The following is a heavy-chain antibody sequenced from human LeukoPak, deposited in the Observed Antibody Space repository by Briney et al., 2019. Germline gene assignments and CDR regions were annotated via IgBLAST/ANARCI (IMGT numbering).Heavy chain of an antibody. CDR1: GFTFSSYA. D-gene: IGHD3-22*01. V-gene: IGHV3-23*01. CDR2: ISVSGGTT. Sequence: PGWSLRLSCAASGFTFSSYAMNWVRQAPGKGLEWVSTISVSGGTTYYADSVKGRFTISRDNSKNMVYLQMNSLRAEDTAVYYCAKEKYYYDTSVYYPGDFVDYWGQGTLVTVSS. J-gene: IGHJ4*02. CDR3: AKEKYYYDTSVYYPGDFVDY.